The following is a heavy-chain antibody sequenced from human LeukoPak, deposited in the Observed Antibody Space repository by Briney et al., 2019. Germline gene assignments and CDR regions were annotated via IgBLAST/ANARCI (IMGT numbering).Heavy chain of an antibody. D-gene: IGHD3-16*02. CDR3: ARESRGDYVWGSYRSNWFDP. CDR1: GFTFSSYS. V-gene: IGHV3-21*01. J-gene: IGHJ5*02. Sequence: GGSLRLSCAASGFTFSSYSMNWVRQAPGKGLEWVSSISSSSSYIYYADSVKGRFTISRDNAKNSLYLQMNSLRAEDTAVYYCARESRGDYVWGSYRSNWFDPWGQGTLVTVSS. CDR2: ISSSSSYI.